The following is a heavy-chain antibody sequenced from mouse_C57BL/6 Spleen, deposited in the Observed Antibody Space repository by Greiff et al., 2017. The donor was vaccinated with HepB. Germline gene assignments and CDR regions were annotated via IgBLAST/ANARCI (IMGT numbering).Heavy chain of an antibody. CDR1: GYTFTSYW. J-gene: IGHJ4*01. CDR2: INPSNGGT. CDR3: ARPYYGKGDAMDY. V-gene: IGHV1-53*01. D-gene: IGHD2-10*01. Sequence: QVHVKQPGTELVKPGASVKLSCKASGYTFTSYWMHWVKQRPGQGLEWIGNINPSNGGTNYNEKFKSKATLTVDKSSSTAYMQLSSLTSEDSAVYYCARPYYGKGDAMDYWGQGTSVTVSS.